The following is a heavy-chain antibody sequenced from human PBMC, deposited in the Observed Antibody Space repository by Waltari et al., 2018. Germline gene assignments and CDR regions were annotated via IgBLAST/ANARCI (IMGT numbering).Heavy chain of an antibody. CDR3: AKDYCSGTSCHLFDS. J-gene: IGHJ4*02. V-gene: IGHV3-30*18. D-gene: IGHD2-2*01. Sequence: QVQLVESGGNGVQPGRSLRLSCTASGFAFGSYALHWVRLSPGKGLDWGSLISFDGSDEYYATSVKGRFTISRDNSEDTLYLQMNSLRPEDTGIYFCAKDYCSGTSCHLFDSWGQGTLVTVSS. CDR1: GFAFGSYA. CDR2: ISFDGSDE.